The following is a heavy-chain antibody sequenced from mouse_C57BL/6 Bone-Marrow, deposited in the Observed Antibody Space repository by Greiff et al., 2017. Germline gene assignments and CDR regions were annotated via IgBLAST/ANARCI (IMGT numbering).Heavy chain of an antibody. D-gene: IGHD1-1*01. CDR1: GYSFTDYN. J-gene: IGHJ1*03. Sequence: VQLQQSGPELVKPGASVKISCKASGYSFTDYNMNWVKQSNGKSLEWIGVINPNDGTTSYNQKFKGKATLTVDQSSSTAYMQRNSLTSEGTAVYYGARWGYCGSAQWDCDVWGTGTTVTVSS. CDR2: INPNDGTT. CDR3: ARWGYCGSAQWDCDV. V-gene: IGHV1-39*01.